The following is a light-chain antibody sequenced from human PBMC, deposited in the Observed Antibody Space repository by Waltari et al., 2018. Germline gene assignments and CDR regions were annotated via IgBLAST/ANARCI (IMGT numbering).Light chain of an antibody. V-gene: IGKV1-39*01. Sequence: DTQMTQAPSFLSASVGDRVTITCRASQTIFTYINWYQQRQGKAPKLLIYAASYLQSGVPSRFSGGGSGTHFTLTISSLQPEDFATYFCQQSYNAPRTFGQGTKVEI. CDR1: QTIFTY. CDR3: QQSYNAPRT. CDR2: AAS. J-gene: IGKJ1*01.